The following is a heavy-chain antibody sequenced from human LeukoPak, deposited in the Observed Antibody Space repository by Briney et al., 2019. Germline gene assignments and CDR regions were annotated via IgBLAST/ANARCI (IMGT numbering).Heavy chain of an antibody. J-gene: IGHJ6*02. CDR2: INPNSGGT. CDR1: GYTFTGYY. V-gene: IGHV1-2*02. Sequence: GASVKVPCKASGYTFTGYYMHWVRQAPGQGLEWMGWINPNSGGTNYAQKFQGRVTMTRDTSISTAYMELSRLRSDDTAVYYCARVAQSVYYYYGMDVWGQGTTVTVSS. CDR3: ARVAQSVYYYYGMDV.